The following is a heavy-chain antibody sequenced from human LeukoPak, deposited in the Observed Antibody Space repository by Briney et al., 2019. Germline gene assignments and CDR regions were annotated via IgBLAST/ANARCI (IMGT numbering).Heavy chain of an antibody. Sequence: GGTLRLSCAASGFTFGSYGMNWVRQAPGKGLEWVANINQDSSEKYCVDSVKGRFTISRDNAKNSLYLQLNTLRPEDTAVYYCVQGWRDNWGQGTLVTVSS. CDR3: VQGWRDN. CDR1: GFTFGSYG. CDR2: INQDSSEK. J-gene: IGHJ4*02. V-gene: IGHV3-7*01. D-gene: IGHD2-15*01.